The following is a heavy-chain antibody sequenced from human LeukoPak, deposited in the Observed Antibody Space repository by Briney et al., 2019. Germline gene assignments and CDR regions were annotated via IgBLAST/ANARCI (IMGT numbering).Heavy chain of an antibody. Sequence: TGGSLRLSCAASGFTFSSYEMNWVRQAPGKGLEWVSYISSSGSTIYYADSVKGRFTISRGNAKNSLYLQMNSLRAEDTAVYYCARGGYGSGSYYNWDFDYWGQGTLVTVSS. J-gene: IGHJ4*02. CDR1: GFTFSSYE. CDR3: ARGGYGSGSYYNWDFDY. V-gene: IGHV3-48*03. D-gene: IGHD3-10*01. CDR2: ISSSGSTI.